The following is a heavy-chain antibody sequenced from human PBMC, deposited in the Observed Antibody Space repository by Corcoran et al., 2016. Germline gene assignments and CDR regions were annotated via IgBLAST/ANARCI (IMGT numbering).Heavy chain of an antibody. CDR3: AREVAAACTIGRAWDY. V-gene: IGHV4-34*01. Sequence: QVQLQQWGAGLLKPSETLSLTCAVYGGSFSGYYWSWIRPPPGKGLAWFGEINHSGSTNYHPSLKRRVTISVDTSKNQFSLKLSSVTAADTAVYYCAREVAAACTIGRAWDYWGQGTLVTVSS. J-gene: IGHJ4*02. D-gene: IGHD6-13*01. CDR2: INHSGST. CDR1: GGSFSGYY.